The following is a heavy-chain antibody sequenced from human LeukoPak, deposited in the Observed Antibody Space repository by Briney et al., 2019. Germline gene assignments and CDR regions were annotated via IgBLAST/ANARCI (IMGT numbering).Heavy chain of an antibody. CDR3: ARRYSNSYFDY. V-gene: IGHV4-4*07. CDR2: MYISGST. CDR1: GGSISSNY. J-gene: IGHJ4*02. D-gene: IGHD4-11*01. Sequence: SETLSLTCTVSGGSISSNYWSWIRQPAGKGLEWIGRMYISGSTNYNPSLKSRVTMSVDTSKNQFSLRLTSVTAADTAVYYCARRYSNSYFDYWGQGTLVTVSS.